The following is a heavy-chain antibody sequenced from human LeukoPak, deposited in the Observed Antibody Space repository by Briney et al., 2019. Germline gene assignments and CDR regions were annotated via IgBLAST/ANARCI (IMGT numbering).Heavy chain of an antibody. Sequence: GSSVKVSCKASGGTFSSYAISWVRQAPGQGLEWMEGIIPIFGTANYAQKFQGRVTITADESTSTAYMELSSLRSEDTAVYYCARARSFDFEYCVLDFSAEEVCDAFDIWGQGTMVTVSS. CDR3: ARARSFDFEYCVLDFSAEEVCDAFDI. J-gene: IGHJ3*02. V-gene: IGHV1-69*01. CDR2: IIPIFGTA. D-gene: IGHD2/OR15-2a*01. CDR1: GGTFSSYA.